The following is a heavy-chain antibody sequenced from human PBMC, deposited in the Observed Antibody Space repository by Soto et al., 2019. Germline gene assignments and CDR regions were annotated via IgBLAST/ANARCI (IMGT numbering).Heavy chain of an antibody. D-gene: IGHD6-19*01. Sequence: SVKVSCKASGGTFSSYAISWVRQAPGQGLEWMGGIIPIFGNTKYSQKFQGRVTITRDTSASAAYMELSSLSSEDTAVYYCARAVAVAADFDYWGQGTLVTVSS. J-gene: IGHJ4*02. V-gene: IGHV1-69*05. CDR3: ARAVAVAADFDY. CDR2: IIPIFGNT. CDR1: GGTFSSYA.